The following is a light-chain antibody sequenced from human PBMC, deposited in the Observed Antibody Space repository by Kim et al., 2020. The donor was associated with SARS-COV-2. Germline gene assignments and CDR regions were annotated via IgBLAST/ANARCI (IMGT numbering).Light chain of an antibody. CDR3: QTWDTGIRV. Sequence: ASVKLTCTLSSGHSSYASAWHQQQPEKGPRYLMKLNSDGSHSKGDGIPDRFSGSSSGAERYLTISSLQSEDEADYYCQTWDTGIRVFGGGTKLTVL. J-gene: IGLJ2*01. CDR1: SGHSSYA. CDR2: LNSDGSH. V-gene: IGLV4-69*01.